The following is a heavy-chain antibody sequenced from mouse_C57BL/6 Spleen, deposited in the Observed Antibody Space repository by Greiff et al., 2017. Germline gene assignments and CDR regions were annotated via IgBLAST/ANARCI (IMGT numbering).Heavy chain of an antibody. D-gene: IGHD1-1*01. CDR1: GYTFTDYY. CDR3: ARGGLTYYYGSSYFDY. Sequence: VQLQQSGPVLVKPGASVKMSCKASGYTFTDYYMNWVKQSHGKSLEWIGVINPYNGGTSYNQKFKGKATLTVDKSSSTAYMELNSLTSEDSAVYYCARGGLTYYYGSSYFDYWGQGTTLTVSS. V-gene: IGHV1-19*01. J-gene: IGHJ2*01. CDR2: INPYNGGT.